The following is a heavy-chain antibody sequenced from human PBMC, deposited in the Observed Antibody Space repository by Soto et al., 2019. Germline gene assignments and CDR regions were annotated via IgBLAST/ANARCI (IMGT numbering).Heavy chain of an antibody. CDR3: ARAFVTIFGVVTLAFDY. V-gene: IGHV1-8*01. Sequence: ASVKVSCEASGYTFTRYDINWVRQATGQGLEWMGWMNPNSGNTGYAQKFQGRVTMTRNTSISTAYMELSSLRSEDTAVYYCARAFVTIFGVVTLAFDYWGQGTLVTSPQ. D-gene: IGHD3-3*01. CDR2: MNPNSGNT. J-gene: IGHJ4*02. CDR1: GYTFTRYD.